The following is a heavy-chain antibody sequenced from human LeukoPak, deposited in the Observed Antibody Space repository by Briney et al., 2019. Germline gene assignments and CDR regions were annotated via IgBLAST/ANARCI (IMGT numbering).Heavy chain of an antibody. D-gene: IGHD3-3*01. Sequence: ASVKVSCKASGYTFTSYYMHWVRQAPGQGLEWMGIINPSGGSTSYAQKFQGRVTMTRDTYTSTVYMELRSLRSEDTAVYYCARTPGLEGFLEWFPGPFDYWGQGTLVTVSS. CDR1: GYTFTSYY. V-gene: IGHV1-46*01. CDR2: INPSGGST. CDR3: ARTPGLEGFLEWFPGPFDY. J-gene: IGHJ4*02.